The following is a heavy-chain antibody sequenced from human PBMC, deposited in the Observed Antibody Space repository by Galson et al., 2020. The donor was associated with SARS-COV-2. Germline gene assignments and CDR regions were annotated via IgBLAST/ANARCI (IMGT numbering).Heavy chain of an antibody. CDR1: GFIFSMYW. CDR2: INKDGSEV. Sequence: GGSLRLSCEGSGFIFSMYWMTWVRQAPGKGLEWVAYINKDGSEVAYVDSVKGRFTISRDNAKKSIYLQMNSLSAEDTAVYYCAKDRVGRLFALDVWGRGTTVTVSS. D-gene: IGHD1-26*01. CDR3: AKDRVGRLFALDV. J-gene: IGHJ6*02. V-gene: IGHV3-7*03.